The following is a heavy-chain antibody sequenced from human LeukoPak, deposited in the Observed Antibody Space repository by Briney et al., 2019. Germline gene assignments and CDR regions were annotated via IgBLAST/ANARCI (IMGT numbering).Heavy chain of an antibody. CDR1: GGSFSGYY. D-gene: IGHD3-3*01. Sequence: PSETLSLTCAVYGGSFSGYYWSWIRQPPGKGLEWIGEINHSGSTNYNPSLKSRVTISVDTSKNQFSLKLSSVTAADTAVYYCARAVNFWSGPRSYYFDYWGQGTLVTVSS. J-gene: IGHJ4*02. V-gene: IGHV4-34*01. CDR2: INHSGST. CDR3: ARAVNFWSGPRSYYFDY.